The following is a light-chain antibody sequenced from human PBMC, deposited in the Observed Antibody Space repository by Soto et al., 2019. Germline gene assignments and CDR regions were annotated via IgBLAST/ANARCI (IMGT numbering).Light chain of an antibody. CDR3: QQYNNWPPIT. CDR2: DAS. CDR1: QSVRSN. J-gene: IGKJ5*01. Sequence: IVMSQSPATPSLSEGERATLSCRARQSVRSNLSWYQQKPGQAPRLLIYDASTRATGIPARFSGSGSGTEFILTISSLQSEDFGVYYCQQYNNWPPITFGQGTRLEI. V-gene: IGKV3D-15*01.